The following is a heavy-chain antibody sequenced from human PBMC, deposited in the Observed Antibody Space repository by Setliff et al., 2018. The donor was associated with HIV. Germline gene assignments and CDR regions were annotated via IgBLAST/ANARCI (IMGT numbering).Heavy chain of an antibody. Sequence: PSETLSLTCAVSGFSIGSGYYGGWIRQPPGKGLEYIGSVYYNGHVYYNASLESRVTIAMDTSKNQVSLKLNSVTAADTAVYFCVRGPQWLVQKGRVYYFDYWGQGALVTVSS. V-gene: IGHV4-38-2*01. CDR3: VRGPQWLVQKGRVYYFDY. CDR1: GFSIGSGYY. D-gene: IGHD6-19*01. J-gene: IGHJ4*02. CDR2: VYYNGHV.